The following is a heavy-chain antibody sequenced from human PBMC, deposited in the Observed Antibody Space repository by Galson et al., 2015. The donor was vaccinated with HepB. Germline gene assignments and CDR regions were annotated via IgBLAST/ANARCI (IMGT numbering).Heavy chain of an antibody. J-gene: IGHJ6*02. CDR1: GFAFSSYW. CDR2: IKQDGSEK. V-gene: IGHV3-7*01. CDR3: ATSSSSWPYYYYYGMDV. Sequence: SLRLSCAASGFAFSSYWMSWVRQAPGKGLEWVANIKQDGSEKYYVDSVKGRFTISRDNAKNSLYLQMNSLRAEDTAVYYCATSSSSWPYYYYYGMDVWGQGTTVTVSS. D-gene: IGHD6-13*01.